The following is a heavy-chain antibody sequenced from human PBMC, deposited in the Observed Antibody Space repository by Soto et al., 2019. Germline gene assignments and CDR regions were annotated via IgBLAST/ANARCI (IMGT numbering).Heavy chain of an antibody. Sequence: GESLKISCKGSGYSSGIFWIAWVRQMPGKGLEWMGIIYPGDSDTRYSPSFQGQVTFSADRSITTAYLQWSSLKASDTAIYYWARSSDILTTLDYWGKGTLVTVSS. CDR2: IYPGDSDT. CDR1: GYSSGIFW. J-gene: IGHJ4*02. D-gene: IGHD3-9*01. V-gene: IGHV5-51*01. CDR3: ARSSDILTTLDY.